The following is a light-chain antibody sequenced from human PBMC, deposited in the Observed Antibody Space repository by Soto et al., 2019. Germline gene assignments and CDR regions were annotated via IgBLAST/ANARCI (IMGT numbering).Light chain of an antibody. Sequence: EIVMPQSPATLSLSPGERAALSCRASQSINSELAWYQQKPGQPPRLLIYGASTRATGVPARFTGSESGSEFTLTISGLQSEDFAVYYCQQGRNWPLTFGQGPRLEI. CDR1: QSINSE. CDR3: QQGRNWPLT. V-gene: IGKV3-15*01. J-gene: IGKJ2*01. CDR2: GAS.